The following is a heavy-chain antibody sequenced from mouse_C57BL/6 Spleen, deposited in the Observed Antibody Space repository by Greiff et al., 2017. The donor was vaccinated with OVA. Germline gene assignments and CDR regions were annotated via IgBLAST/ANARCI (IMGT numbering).Heavy chain of an antibody. CDR2: ISDGGSYT. CDR3: ARDRIYYGSSYEYYFDY. Sequence: DVQLVESGGGLVKPGGSLKLSCAASGFTFSSYAMSWVRQTPEKRLEWVATISDGGSYTYYPDNVKGRFTISRDNAKNNLYLQMSHLKSEDTAMYYCARDRIYYGSSYEYYFDYWGQGTTLTVSS. J-gene: IGHJ2*01. D-gene: IGHD1-1*01. V-gene: IGHV5-4*01. CDR1: GFTFSSYA.